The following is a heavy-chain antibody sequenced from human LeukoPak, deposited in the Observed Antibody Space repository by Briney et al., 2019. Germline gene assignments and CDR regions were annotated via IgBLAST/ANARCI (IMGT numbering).Heavy chain of an antibody. CDR1: GGTFSSYA. J-gene: IGHJ6*03. D-gene: IGHD6-19*01. CDR3: ARSKQWLVDYYYMDV. Sequence: ASVKVSCKASGGTFSSYAISWVRQAPGQGLEWMGGIIPIFGTANYAQKFQGRVTITADESTSTAYMELSSLRSEDTAVYYCARSKQWLVDYYYMDVWGKGTTVTISS. CDR2: IIPIFGTA. V-gene: IGHV1-69*13.